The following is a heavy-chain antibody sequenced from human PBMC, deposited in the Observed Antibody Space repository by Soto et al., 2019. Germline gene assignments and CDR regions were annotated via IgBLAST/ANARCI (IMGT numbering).Heavy chain of an antibody. V-gene: IGHV1-18*01. J-gene: IGHJ4*02. CDR1: GYTFTNYG. D-gene: IGHD4-17*01. CDR2: ISAYNGNT. Sequence: QVQLVQSGAEVKKPGASVKVSCKASGYTFTNYGVSWVRQAPGQGLEWMGWISAYNGNTNYAQHLQGRVTMTTDTPTSTAYMELRSLRSDDTAVYYCARDGDYGDPPYYFDYWGQGTLVTVSS. CDR3: ARDGDYGDPPYYFDY.